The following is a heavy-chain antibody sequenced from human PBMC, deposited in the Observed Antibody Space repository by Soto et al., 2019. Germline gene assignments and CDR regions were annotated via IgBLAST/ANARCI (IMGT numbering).Heavy chain of an antibody. CDR1: GASISSYY. Sequence: QVQLQESGPGLVKPSETLSLTCTVSGASISSYYWSWIRQPPGKGLEWVGFIFHSGSTNCNPSLKSRVTFSVYTSKNQFSLKLPSVTAADTAVYYCARDQNGSPHFDYWGQGIVITVSS. J-gene: IGHJ4*02. D-gene: IGHD1-26*01. CDR3: ARDQNGSPHFDY. V-gene: IGHV4-59*01. CDR2: IFHSGST.